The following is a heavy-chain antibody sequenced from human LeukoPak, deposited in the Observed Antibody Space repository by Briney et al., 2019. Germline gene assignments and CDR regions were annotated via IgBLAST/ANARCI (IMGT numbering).Heavy chain of an antibody. CDR1: GFTVRSNY. CDR2: TYSGGST. J-gene: IGHJ4*02. V-gene: IGHV3-53*01. Sequence: PGGSLRLSCAASGFTVRSNYMSWVRQAPGKGLEWVSVTYSGGSTYYADSVKGRFTISRDNSKNTLYLQMNSLRAEDTAVYYCARVEMATMNFDYWGQGTLVTVSS. D-gene: IGHD5-24*01. CDR3: ARVEMATMNFDY.